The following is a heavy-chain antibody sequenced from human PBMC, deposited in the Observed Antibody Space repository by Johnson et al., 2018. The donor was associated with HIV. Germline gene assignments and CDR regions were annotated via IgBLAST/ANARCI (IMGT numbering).Heavy chain of an antibody. Sequence: QVQLVESGGGVVQPGRSLRLSCAASGFTFSSYGMHWVRQAPGKGLEWVAVISYDGSNKYYADSVKGRFTISRDNSKNTLYLQMISLRAEDTAVYYCARDRHGTWGDAFDIWGQGTMVTVSS. D-gene: IGHD3-16*01. J-gene: IGHJ3*02. V-gene: IGHV3-30*03. CDR2: ISYDGSNK. CDR3: ARDRHGTWGDAFDI. CDR1: GFTFSSYG.